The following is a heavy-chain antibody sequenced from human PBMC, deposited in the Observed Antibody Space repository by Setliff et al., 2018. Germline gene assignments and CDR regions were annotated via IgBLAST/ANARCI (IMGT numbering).Heavy chain of an antibody. J-gene: IGHJ5*02. Sequence: SVKVSCKASGGTFSSYAISWVRQAPGQGLEWMGGIIPIFGTANYAQKFQGRVTITADESTSTAYMELSSLRSEDTAVYYCARDMIVDFIRGGGWFDPWGQGTLVTVS. V-gene: IGHV1-69*13. D-gene: IGHD3-22*01. CDR3: ARDMIVDFIRGGGWFDP. CDR2: IIPIFGTA. CDR1: GGTFSSYA.